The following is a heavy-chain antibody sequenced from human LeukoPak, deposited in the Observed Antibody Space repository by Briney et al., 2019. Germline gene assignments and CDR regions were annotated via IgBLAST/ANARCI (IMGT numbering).Heavy chain of an antibody. Sequence: SETLSLTCTVSGGSISSYYWSWIRQPPGKGLEWIGYIYYSGSTNYNPSLKSRVTISADTSKNQFSLKLSSVTAADTAVYYCARDDYDSSGYPYFDYWGQGTLVTVSS. CDR3: ARDDYDSSGYPYFDY. D-gene: IGHD3-22*01. V-gene: IGHV4-59*01. CDR1: GGSISSYY. CDR2: IYYSGST. J-gene: IGHJ4*02.